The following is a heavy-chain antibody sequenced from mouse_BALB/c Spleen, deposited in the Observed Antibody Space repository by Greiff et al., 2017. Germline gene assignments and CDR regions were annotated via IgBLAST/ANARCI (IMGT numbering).Heavy chain of an antibody. J-gene: IGHJ3*01. D-gene: IGHD2-3*01. Sequence: EGKLMESGPSLVKPSQTLSLTCSVTGDSITSGYWNWIRKFPGNKLEYMGYISYSGSTYYNPSLKSRISITRDTSKNQYYLQLNSVTTEDTATYYCASYYDGYYEGFAYWGQGTLVTVSA. CDR1: GDSITSGY. CDR2: ISYSGST. CDR3: ASYYDGYYEGFAY. V-gene: IGHV3-8*02.